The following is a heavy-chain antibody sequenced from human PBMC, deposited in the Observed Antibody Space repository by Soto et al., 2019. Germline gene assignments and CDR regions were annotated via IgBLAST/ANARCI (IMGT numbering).Heavy chain of an antibody. V-gene: IGHV3-23*01. CDR3: AKVGPHPQTTEALDWFDP. J-gene: IGHJ5*02. CDR2: IGDNSDNT. CDR1: GFTFRRYA. Sequence: EAQLLESGGGLVQPGGSLRLSCTASGFTFRRYAMSWVRQAPGKGLEWVSSIGDNSDNTYYADSVKGRFIISRDNSRNTLNLQMNSLRADDTAMYYCAKVGPHPQTTEALDWFDPWGQGTLVTVSS. D-gene: IGHD3-3*02.